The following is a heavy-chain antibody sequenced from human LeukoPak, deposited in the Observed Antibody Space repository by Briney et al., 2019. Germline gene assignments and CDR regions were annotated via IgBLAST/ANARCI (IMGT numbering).Heavy chain of an antibody. CDR1: GGSFSGYY. CDR2: INHSGST. Sequence: SETLSLTCAVYGGSFSGYYWSWIRQPPGKGLEWIGEINHSGSTNYNPSLKSRITISVDTSKNQFSLKLSSVTAADTAVYYCARGFGLNYYDSSGYYSMDSWGQGTLVTVSS. D-gene: IGHD3-22*01. CDR3: ARGFGLNYYDSSGYYSMDS. J-gene: IGHJ4*02. V-gene: IGHV4-34*01.